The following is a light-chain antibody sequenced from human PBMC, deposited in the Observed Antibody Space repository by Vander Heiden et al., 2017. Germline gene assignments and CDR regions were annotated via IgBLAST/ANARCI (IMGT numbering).Light chain of an antibody. CDR3: QSYDSSLSGWV. V-gene: IGLV1-40*01. CDR2: GNS. J-gene: IGLJ3*02. CDR1: SSNIGAGYD. Sequence: QSVLTQPPSVSGAPGQRVPLSCTGRSSNIGAGYDVHWSQQLPATAPKLLIYGNSNRPSGVPERFSGSKSGTTASLAITWLQAEDEADYYCQSYDSSLSGWVFGGGTKLTVL.